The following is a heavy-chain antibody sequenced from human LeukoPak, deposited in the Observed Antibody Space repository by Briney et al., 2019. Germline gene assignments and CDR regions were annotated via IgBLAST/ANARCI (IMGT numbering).Heavy chain of an antibody. D-gene: IGHD2-2*01. CDR2: IYYSGST. V-gene: IGHV4-30-4*08. J-gene: IGHJ4*02. CDR1: GGSISSGDYY. Sequence: PSETLSLTCTVSGGSISSGDYYWSWIRQPPGKGLEWIGYIYYSGSTYYNPSLKSRFTISVDTSKNQFSLKLSSVTAADTAVYYCARGPVVVPAAFMTLDYWGQGTLVTVSS. CDR3: ARGPVVVPAAFMTLDY.